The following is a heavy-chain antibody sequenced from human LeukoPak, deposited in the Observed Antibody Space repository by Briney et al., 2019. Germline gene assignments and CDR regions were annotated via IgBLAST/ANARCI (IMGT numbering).Heavy chain of an antibody. CDR2: VHHIGST. J-gene: IGHJ4*02. CDR3: ARGGTSVVTLSY. D-gene: IGHD4-23*01. CDR1: GGSISSGNW. Sequence: SETLSLTCSVSGGSISSGNWWSWVRQPPGKGLEWIGEVHHIGSTNYNPSFKSRLTISVDKSKDQFSLNLSSVTAADTAVYYCARGGTSVVTLSYWGQGTLVTVSS. V-gene: IGHV4-4*02.